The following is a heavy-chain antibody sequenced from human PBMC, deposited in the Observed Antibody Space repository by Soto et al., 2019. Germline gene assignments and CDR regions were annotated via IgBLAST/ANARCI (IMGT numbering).Heavy chain of an antibody. V-gene: IGHV4-34*01. CDR2: INHSGST. J-gene: IGHJ6*03. D-gene: IGHD5-12*01. Sequence: SETLSLTCAVYGGSFSGYYWSWIRQPPGKGLEWIGEINHSGSTNYNPSLKSRVTISVDTSKNQFSLKLSSVTAADTAVYYCASGYSGYDFSHYYYYMDVWGKGTTVTVSS. CDR3: ASGYSGYDFSHYYYYMDV. CDR1: GGSFSGYY.